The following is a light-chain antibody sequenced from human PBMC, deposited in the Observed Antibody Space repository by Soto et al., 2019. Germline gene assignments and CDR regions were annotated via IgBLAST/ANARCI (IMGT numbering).Light chain of an antibody. CDR2: KAS. CDR3: QQYKSYPWT. Sequence: DIQMTQSPSTLSASVGDRGTITCRASQSISSWLAWYQQKPGKAPKLLIYKASSLQSGVPSRFSGSGSGTEFTLTISSLQPDDFATYYCQQYKSYPWTFGQGTKVEIK. V-gene: IGKV1-5*03. J-gene: IGKJ1*01. CDR1: QSISSW.